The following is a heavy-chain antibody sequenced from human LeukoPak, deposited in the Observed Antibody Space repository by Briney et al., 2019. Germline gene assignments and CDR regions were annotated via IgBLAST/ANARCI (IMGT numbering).Heavy chain of an antibody. V-gene: IGHV4-34*01. J-gene: IGHJ6*02. CDR2: INNSGST. Sequence: PSETLSLTCAVYGVSFSGYYWSWIRQAPGKGLEWIGEINNSGSTNDNPSLKRRVTISVDTSKKQFSLKLSSVTAADTAVYYCARILGRRSGWYLGRSYYYYYYGMDVWGQGTTVTVSS. D-gene: IGHD6-19*01. CDR3: ARILGRRSGWYLGRSYYYYYYGMDV. CDR1: GVSFSGYY.